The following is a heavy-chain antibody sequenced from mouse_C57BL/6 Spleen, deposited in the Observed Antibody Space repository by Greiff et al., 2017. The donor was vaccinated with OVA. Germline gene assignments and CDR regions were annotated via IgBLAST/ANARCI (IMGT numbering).Heavy chain of an antibody. CDR2: INPNNGGT. J-gene: IGHJ3*01. Sequence: EVHLVESGPELVKPGASVKMSCKASGYTFTDYNMHWVKQSHGKSLEWIGYINPNNGGTSYNQKFKGKATLTVNKSSSTAYMELRSLTSEDSAVYYCARDYGSTFAYWGQGTLVTVSA. CDR3: ARDYGSTFAY. V-gene: IGHV1-22*01. D-gene: IGHD1-1*01. CDR1: GYTFTDYN.